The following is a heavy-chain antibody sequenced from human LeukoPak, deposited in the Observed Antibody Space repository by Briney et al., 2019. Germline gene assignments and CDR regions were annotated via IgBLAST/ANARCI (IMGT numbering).Heavy chain of an antibody. V-gene: IGHV4-34*01. Sequence: NPSETLSLTCAVYGGSFSGYYWSWIRQPPGKGLEGIGEINHSGSTNYNPSLKSRVTISVDTSKNQFSLNLSSVTAADTAFYYCARNIVSSPHDAFDIWGQGTMVTVSS. D-gene: IGHD2-21*01. J-gene: IGHJ3*02. CDR3: ARNIVSSPHDAFDI. CDR1: GGSFSGYY. CDR2: INHSGST.